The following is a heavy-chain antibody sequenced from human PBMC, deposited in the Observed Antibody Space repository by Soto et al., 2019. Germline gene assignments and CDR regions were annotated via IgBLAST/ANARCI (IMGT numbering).Heavy chain of an antibody. D-gene: IGHD1-26*01. J-gene: IGHJ4*02. CDR2: IGPETGAT. V-gene: IGHV1-2*02. Sequence: ASVKVSCKASGYTFTGHYMHWVRQAPEQGPEWMGEIGPETGATRYAQKFQGRVTMTRDMSITTVYMELNNLSPDDTAVYYCGRGRSGQIVVFYWGQGT. CDR3: GRGRSGQIVVFY. CDR1: GYTFTGHY.